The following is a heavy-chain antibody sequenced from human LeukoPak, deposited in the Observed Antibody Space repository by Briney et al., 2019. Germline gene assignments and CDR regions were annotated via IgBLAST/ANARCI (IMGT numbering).Heavy chain of an antibody. D-gene: IGHD4/OR15-4a*01. V-gene: IGHV3-23*01. CDR2: ISGSGGKT. CDR1: GFTFSSYA. J-gene: IGHJ4*02. CDR3: AKEGPGAGWPHDY. Sequence: GGSLRLSCAASGFTFSSYAMTWVRQAPGKGLEWVSGISGSGGKTAYGESVKGRFTISRDNSKNTVHLQMNSLRGEDTALYYCAKEGPGAGWPHDYWGQGTLVTVSS.